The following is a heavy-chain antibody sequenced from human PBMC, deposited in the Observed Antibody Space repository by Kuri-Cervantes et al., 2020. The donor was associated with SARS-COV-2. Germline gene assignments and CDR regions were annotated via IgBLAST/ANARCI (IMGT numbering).Heavy chain of an antibody. V-gene: IGHV4-59*01. CDR1: GDSITNYY. Sequence: ESLKISCTVSGDSITNYYLTWIRQPPGKGLEWIGCVSYNGATAYNPSLKSRVTMSLDTSKNQFSLRLSSVTAADTAVYYCSGRVDFSSVDYWGQGTLVTVSS. CDR2: VSYNGAT. J-gene: IGHJ4*02. D-gene: IGHD3/OR15-3a*01. CDR3: SGRVDFSSVDY.